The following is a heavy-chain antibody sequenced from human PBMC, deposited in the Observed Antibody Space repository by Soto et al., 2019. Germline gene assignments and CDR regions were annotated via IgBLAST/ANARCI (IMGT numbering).Heavy chain of an antibody. D-gene: IGHD2-2*01. Sequence: RASVKVSCKASGGTFSSYAISWVRQAPGQGLEWMGGIIPIFGTANYAQKFQGRVTITADKSTSTAYMELSSLRSEDTAVYYCARGEVVVVPAAYYYYYYGMDVWGQGTTVTVSS. CDR1: GGTFSSYA. CDR3: ARGEVVVVPAAYYYYYYGMDV. V-gene: IGHV1-69*06. CDR2: IIPIFGTA. J-gene: IGHJ6*02.